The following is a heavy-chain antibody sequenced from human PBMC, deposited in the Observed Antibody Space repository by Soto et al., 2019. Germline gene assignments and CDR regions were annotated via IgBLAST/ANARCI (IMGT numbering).Heavy chain of an antibody. V-gene: IGHV3-74*01. D-gene: IGHD2-2*01. Sequence: GGSLRLSCAASGFTFSSYWMHWVRQAPGKGLEWVSRINRDGSSTSYADSVKGRFTISRDNAKNTLYLQMNSLRAEDTAVYYCAREAAAAPYNWFDPWGQGTLVTVSS. CDR3: AREAAAAPYNWFDP. CDR1: GFTFSSYW. J-gene: IGHJ5*02. CDR2: INRDGSST.